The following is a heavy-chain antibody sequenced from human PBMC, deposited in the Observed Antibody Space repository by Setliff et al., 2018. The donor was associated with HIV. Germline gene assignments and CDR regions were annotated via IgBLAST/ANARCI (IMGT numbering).Heavy chain of an antibody. Sequence: GGSLRLSCAAAGFTFSSYWMHWVRQAPGKGLVWVSRIKSDGSSTSYADSVKGRFTISRDNAKNTLYLQMNSLRAEDTAVYYCAKDDYFQHWGQGTQVTVSS. CDR2: IKSDGSST. J-gene: IGHJ1*01. CDR3: AKDDYFQH. CDR1: GFTFSSYW. V-gene: IGHV3-74*01.